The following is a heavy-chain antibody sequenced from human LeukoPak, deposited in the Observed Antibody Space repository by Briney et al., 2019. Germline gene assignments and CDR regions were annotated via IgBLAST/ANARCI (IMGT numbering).Heavy chain of an antibody. CDR1: GYTFTGYY. D-gene: IGHD3-22*01. CDR3: ARDPGSYYDSSGTEY. Sequence: ASVKVSCKASGYTFTGYYMHRVRQAPGQGLEWMGWINPNSGGTNYAQKFQGRVTMTRDTSISTAYMELSRLRSDDTAVYYCARDPGSYYDSSGTEYWGQGTLVTVSS. CDR2: INPNSGGT. J-gene: IGHJ4*02. V-gene: IGHV1-2*02.